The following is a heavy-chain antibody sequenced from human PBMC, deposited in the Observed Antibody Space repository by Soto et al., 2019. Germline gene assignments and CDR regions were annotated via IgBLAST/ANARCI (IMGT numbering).Heavy chain of an antibody. D-gene: IGHD3-22*01. CDR1: GGSISSGGYY. CDR2: IYYSGST. J-gene: IGHJ4*02. Sequence: PSETLSLTCTVSGGSISSGGYYWSWIRQHPGKGLEWIGYIYYSGSTYYNPSLKSRVTISVDTSKNQFSLKLSSVTAADTAVYYCARETYYYDSSGYPQGNYFDYWGQGTLVTVSS. CDR3: ARETYYYDSSGYPQGNYFDY. V-gene: IGHV4-31*03.